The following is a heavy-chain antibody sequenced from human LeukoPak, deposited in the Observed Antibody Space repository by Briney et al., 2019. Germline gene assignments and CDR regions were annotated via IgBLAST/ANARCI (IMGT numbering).Heavy chain of an antibody. J-gene: IGHJ4*02. V-gene: IGHV3-64*01. CDR3: AREYCTNGVCYTDY. D-gene: IGHD2-8*01. CDR2: ISSNRCIT. CDR1: GFTFSSYA. Sequence: PGGALRLSCAASGFTFSSYAMHWGRQAPGKGVEDGSAISSNRCITYYAHSVNSRFTISRDNSKNTLYLQMGSLRAEDMAVYYCAREYCTNGVCYTDYWGQGTLVTVSS.